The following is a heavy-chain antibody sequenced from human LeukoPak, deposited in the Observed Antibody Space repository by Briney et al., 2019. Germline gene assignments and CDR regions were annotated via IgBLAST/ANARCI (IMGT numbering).Heavy chain of an antibody. CDR3: AREHSTIDYYMDV. CDR2: IIPIFGTA. D-gene: IGHD2-2*01. CDR1: GGTFSSYA. J-gene: IGHJ6*03. V-gene: IGHV1-69*05. Sequence: SAKVSCKASGGTFSSYAISWVRHAPGQRLEWMGGIIPIFGTANYAQKFQGRVTITTDESTSTAYMELSSLRSEDTAVYYCAREHSTIDYYMDVWGKGTTVTVSS.